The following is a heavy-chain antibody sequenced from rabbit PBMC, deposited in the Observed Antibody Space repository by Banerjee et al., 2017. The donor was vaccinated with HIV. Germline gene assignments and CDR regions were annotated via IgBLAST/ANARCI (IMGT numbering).Heavy chain of an antibody. CDR3: ARDLAGAIGWNFNL. CDR1: GFSFSSGYY. Sequence: QSLEESGGDLVQPGASLTLTCTASGFSFSSGYYMCWVRQAPGKGLEWIGCVDTSSGSTYYASWVSGRFTISLDNAQNTVFLQMTSLTAADTATYFCARDLAGAIGWNFNLWGPGT. D-gene: IGHD4-1*01. CDR2: VDTSSGST. V-gene: IGHV1S40*01. J-gene: IGHJ4*01.